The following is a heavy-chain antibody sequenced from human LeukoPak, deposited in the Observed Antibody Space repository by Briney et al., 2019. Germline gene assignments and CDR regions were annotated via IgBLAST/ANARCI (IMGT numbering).Heavy chain of an antibody. CDR3: ARDQKYYDILTGSPGYYMDV. D-gene: IGHD3-9*01. V-gene: IGHV1-69*13. Sequence: ASVKLSCKASGGTFSSYAISWVRQAPGPGLEWMGGIIPIFGTANYAQKFQGRVTITADESTSTAYMELSSLRSEDTAVYYCARDQKYYDILTGSPGYYMDVWGKGTTVTISS. CDR2: IIPIFGTA. CDR1: GGTFSSYA. J-gene: IGHJ6*03.